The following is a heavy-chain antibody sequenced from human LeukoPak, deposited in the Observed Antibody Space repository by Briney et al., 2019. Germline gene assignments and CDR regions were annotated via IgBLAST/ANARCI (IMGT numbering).Heavy chain of an antibody. Sequence: GRSLRLSCAASGFTFSGYAMHWVRQAPGKGLEWVAVISYDGSNKYYADSVKGRFTISRDNSKNTLYLQMNSLRAEDTAVYYCAREGIAAAGTSGLWYWGQGTLVTVSS. CDR1: GFTFSGYA. V-gene: IGHV3-30*04. D-gene: IGHD6-13*01. CDR3: AREGIAAAGTSGLWY. CDR2: ISYDGSNK. J-gene: IGHJ4*02.